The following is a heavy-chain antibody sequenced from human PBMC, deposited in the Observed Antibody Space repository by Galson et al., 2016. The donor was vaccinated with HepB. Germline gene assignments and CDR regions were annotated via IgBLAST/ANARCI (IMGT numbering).Heavy chain of an antibody. CDR3: AADAYGDFYFGY. D-gene: IGHD4-17*01. CDR2: IVVGRGNT. J-gene: IGHJ4*02. V-gene: IGHV1-58*01. Sequence: SVKVSCKASGFTFTSSAVQWVRQARGQRLEWMGWIVVGRGNTNYAQQFQERVTITRDLSTTTVYMELSSLRSDDTAMYYCAADAYGDFYFGYWGQGTLVTVSS. CDR1: GFTFTSSA.